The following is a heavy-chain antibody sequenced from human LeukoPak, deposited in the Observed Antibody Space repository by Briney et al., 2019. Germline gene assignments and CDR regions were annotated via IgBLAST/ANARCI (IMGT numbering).Heavy chain of an antibody. CDR1: GFTFSSYS. CDR2: IFPSGGEI. CDR3: ATYRQLLLPFES. V-gene: IGHV3-23*01. Sequence: PGGSLRLSCAASGFTFSSYSMIWVRQPPGEGLEWVSSIFPSGGEIHYADSVRGRFTISRDNSKSTLSLQMNSLRAEDTAIYYCATYRQLLLPFESWGQGTLVTVS. J-gene: IGHJ4*02. D-gene: IGHD1-1*01.